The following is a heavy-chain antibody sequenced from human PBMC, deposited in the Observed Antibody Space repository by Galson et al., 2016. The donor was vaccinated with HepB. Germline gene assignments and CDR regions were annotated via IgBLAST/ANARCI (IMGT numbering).Heavy chain of an antibody. CDR2: ISFDGNNK. CDR1: GFTFSRNA. CDR3: ARDYYGNSNFATGMDV. V-gene: IGHV3-30-3*01. D-gene: IGHD2-15*01. J-gene: IGHJ6*02. Sequence: SLRLSCAASGFTFSRNALHWVRQAPGKGLEWVAVISFDGNNKYYADSVKGRFTISRDNFKNTLYLQMNSLRHEDTAVYYCARDYYGNSNFATGMDVWGQGTTVTVAS.